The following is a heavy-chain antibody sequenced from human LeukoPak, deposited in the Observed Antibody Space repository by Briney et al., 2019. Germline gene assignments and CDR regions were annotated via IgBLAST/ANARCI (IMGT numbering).Heavy chain of an antibody. V-gene: IGHV3-7*01. CDR2: IKQDGSEK. CDR3: ANFGGPRGYFDWLLTRNYYYYYMDV. Sequence: GSLRLSCVASGFTFSSYWMSWVRQAPGKGLEWVANIKQDGSEKYYVDSVKGRFTISRDNAKNSLYLQMNSLRAEDTAVYYCANFGGPRGYFDWLLTRNYYYYYMDVWGKGTTVTISS. J-gene: IGHJ6*03. D-gene: IGHD3-9*01. CDR1: GFTFSSYW.